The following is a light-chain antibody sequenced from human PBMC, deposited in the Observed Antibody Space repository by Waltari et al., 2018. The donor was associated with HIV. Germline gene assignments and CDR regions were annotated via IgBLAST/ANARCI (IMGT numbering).Light chain of an antibody. CDR3: QQMNSFS. CDR1: QSVSTW. CDR2: KTS. V-gene: IGKV1-5*03. J-gene: IGKJ3*01. Sequence: DIQMTQSPSTLSASVGDRVTITCRASQSVSTWLAWYQQKPGKAPKLVIYKTSSLETGVPSRFSGSGSGTEFTLTISDLHPDDFETYYCQQMNSFSFGPGTKVEI.